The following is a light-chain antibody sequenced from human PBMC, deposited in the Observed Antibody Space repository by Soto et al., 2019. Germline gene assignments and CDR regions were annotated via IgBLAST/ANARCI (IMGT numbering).Light chain of an antibody. CDR3: QQSYSTPLLT. Sequence: DIQMTQSPSSLSASVGDRVTITCRASQSIGFYLNWYQKKPGTAPRLLIYAASTLQSGVPSRFSGSGSGTGFTLPISSLQPEDFATYYCQQSYSTPLLTFGGGTKVEVK. V-gene: IGKV1-39*01. CDR1: QSIGFY. CDR2: AAS. J-gene: IGKJ4*01.